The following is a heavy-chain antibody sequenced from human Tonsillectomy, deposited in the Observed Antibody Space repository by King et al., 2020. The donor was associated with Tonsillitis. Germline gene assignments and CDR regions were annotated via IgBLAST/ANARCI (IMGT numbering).Heavy chain of an antibody. J-gene: IGHJ6*02. CDR2: FYTSGSS. CDR1: GGSFSSDF. CDR3: ARAASSRSRGMDV. V-gene: IGHV4-4*07. Sequence: VQLQESGPGLVKPSETLSLTCSVSGGSFSSDFWSWVRQPAGKGLEWIGRFYTSGSSNYNPSLKSRVTMSVDTSKNQFSLKLSSVTAADTAVYYCARAASSRSRGMDVWGQGTTVTVSS. D-gene: IGHD6-13*01.